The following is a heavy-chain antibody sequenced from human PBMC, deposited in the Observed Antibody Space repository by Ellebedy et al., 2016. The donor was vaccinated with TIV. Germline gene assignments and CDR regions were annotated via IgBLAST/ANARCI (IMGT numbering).Heavy chain of an antibody. D-gene: IGHD5-12*01. J-gene: IGHJ5*02. V-gene: IGHV3-33*08. CDR3: ARDRPYEIPIGGYYNWFDP. CDR1: GLSFRSFA. Sequence: PGGSLRLSCEASGLSFRSFAVHWVRQTQGKGLEWVAVIWNDGRTTHYADSVKGRFSISRDDSKKTVELQMNNLRVEDTALYFCARDRPYEIPIGGYYNWFDPWGQGVQVTVSS. CDR2: IWNDGRTT.